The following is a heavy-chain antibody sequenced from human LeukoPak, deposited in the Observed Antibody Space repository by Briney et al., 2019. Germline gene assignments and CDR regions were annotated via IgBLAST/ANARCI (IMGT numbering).Heavy chain of an antibody. Sequence: PGGSLRLSCAASGFIFSNYWMHWVRQAPGKGLVWVSHIHSDGSRTSYADSVKGRFTISRDNGKNTLYLQMNSLRAEDTAVYYCARVSRMYYYGPFDCWGQGTLVTVSS. V-gene: IGHV3-74*01. J-gene: IGHJ4*02. D-gene: IGHD3-10*01. CDR3: ARVSRMYYYGPFDC. CDR2: IHSDGSRT. CDR1: GFIFSNYW.